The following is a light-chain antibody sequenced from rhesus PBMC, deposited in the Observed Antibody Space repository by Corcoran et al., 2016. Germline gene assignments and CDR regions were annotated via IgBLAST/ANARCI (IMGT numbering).Light chain of an antibody. CDR1: SSDIGGYNY. CDR2: EVS. CDR3: GSHTGSNSFV. V-gene: IGLV2-32*02. J-gene: IGLJ1*01. Sequence: QAALTQPRSVSGSPGQSVTISCTGTSSDIGGYNYVSWFQQHPGTAPKLMIYEVSKRPSGVSDRFSGSKSGNTASLTISGLQAEDEADYYCGSHTGSNSFVFGTGTRLTVL.